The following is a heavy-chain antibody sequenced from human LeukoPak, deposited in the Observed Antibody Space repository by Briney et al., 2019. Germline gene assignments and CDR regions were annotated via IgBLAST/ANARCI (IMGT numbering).Heavy chain of an antibody. J-gene: IGHJ6*03. V-gene: IGHV3-23*01. CDR1: EFTFSSYA. Sequence: GGSLRLSCAASEFTFSSYAMSWVRQAPGKGLEWVSAISGSGGSTYYADSVKGRFTISRDNSKNTLYLQMNSLRAEDTAVYYCAREAALVPYYYYYMDVWGKGTTVTVSS. CDR2: ISGSGGST. D-gene: IGHD6-13*01. CDR3: AREAALVPYYYYYMDV.